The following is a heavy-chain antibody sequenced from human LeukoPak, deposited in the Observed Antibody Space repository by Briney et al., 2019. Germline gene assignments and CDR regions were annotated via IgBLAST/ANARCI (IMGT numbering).Heavy chain of an antibody. CDR2: VFHNGSA. CDR3: ARLLAMTGTYYSFYYGLDV. J-gene: IGHJ6*02. Sequence: SETLSLTCAVSGGSIRSTNWWNWVRQSPGKGLEWIGEVFHNGSANYNPSLKSRVTILVDKSKNQFSLKLDSVTATDTAVYYCARLLAMTGTYYSFYYGLDVWGQGTTVTVSS. CDR1: GGSIRSTNW. D-gene: IGHD6-19*01. V-gene: IGHV4-4*02.